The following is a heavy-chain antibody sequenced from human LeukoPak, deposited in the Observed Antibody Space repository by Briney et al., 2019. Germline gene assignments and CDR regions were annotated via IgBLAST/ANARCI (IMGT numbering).Heavy chain of an antibody. CDR2: INHSGST. CDR1: GGSFSGYY. Sequence: SETLSLTCAVYGGSFSGYYWSWIRQPPGKGLEWIGEINHSGSTNYNPSLKSRVTISVDTSKNQFSLKLSSVTAADTAVYYCARGLRMSHYVGGSYRNDAFDIWGQGTMVTVSS. CDR3: ARGLRMSHYVGGSYRNDAFDI. V-gene: IGHV4-34*01. D-gene: IGHD3-16*02. J-gene: IGHJ3*02.